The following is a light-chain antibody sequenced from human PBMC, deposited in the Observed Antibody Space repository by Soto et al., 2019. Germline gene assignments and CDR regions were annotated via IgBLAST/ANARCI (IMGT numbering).Light chain of an antibody. CDR2: EDS. CDR3: CSYAGSSTFVV. Sequence: QSVLTQPASVSGSPGQSITISCTGTSSDVGSYNLVSWYQHHPGKAPKLMIYEDSKRPSGVSNRFSGSKSGNTASLTISGLQAEDEADYYCCSYAGSSTFVVFGGGTQLTVL. J-gene: IGLJ2*01. V-gene: IGLV2-23*01. CDR1: SSDVGSYNL.